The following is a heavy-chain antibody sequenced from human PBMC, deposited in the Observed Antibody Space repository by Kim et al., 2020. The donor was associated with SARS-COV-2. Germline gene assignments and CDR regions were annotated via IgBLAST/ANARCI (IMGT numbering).Heavy chain of an antibody. J-gene: IGHJ4*02. Sequence: ASVKVSCKASGYTFTGHYIHWVRQAPGQGLEWMGWIDPNTGGTNYAQKFQGRVSLTRDTSITTVYMEVTRLTSDDTAVYYCAKYKSGWTRAFDHWGQGTLVTVSS. V-gene: IGHV1-2*02. CDR2: IDPNTGGT. CDR3: AKYKSGWTRAFDH. CDR1: GYTFTGHY. D-gene: IGHD6-19*01.